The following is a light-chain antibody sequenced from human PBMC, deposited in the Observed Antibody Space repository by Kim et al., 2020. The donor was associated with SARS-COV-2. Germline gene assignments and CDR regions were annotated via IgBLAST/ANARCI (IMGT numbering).Light chain of an antibody. V-gene: IGKV3-11*01. CDR3: QQRSDWPLT. Sequence: LSPGERAPLPCRASQSVSSYLAWYQQKPGKAPRLLIYDASNRATGIPARFSGSGSGTDFTLTISSLEPEDFAVYYCQQRSDWPLTFGGGTKVDIK. CDR1: QSVSSY. J-gene: IGKJ4*01. CDR2: DAS.